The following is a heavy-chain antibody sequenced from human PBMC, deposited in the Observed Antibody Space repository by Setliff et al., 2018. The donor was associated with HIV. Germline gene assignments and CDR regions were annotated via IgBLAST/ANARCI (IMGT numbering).Heavy chain of an antibody. CDR1: GGSISSSSYY. CDR3: ASHLPPYSGNFDY. Sequence: SETLSLTCTVSGGSISSSSYYWGWIRQPPGKGLEWTGTIYYSGYTYYNPSLKSRVTISVDTSKNQISLKLSSVTAADTAVYYCASHLPPYSGNFDYWGHGTLVTVS. V-gene: IGHV4-39*01. CDR2: IYYSGYT. D-gene: IGHD1-26*01. J-gene: IGHJ4*01.